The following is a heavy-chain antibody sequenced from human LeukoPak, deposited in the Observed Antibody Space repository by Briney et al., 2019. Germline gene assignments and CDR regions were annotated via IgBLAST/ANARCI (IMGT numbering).Heavy chain of an antibody. CDR3: ARKRRDGYNLGYFDY. V-gene: IGHV4-30-4*08. CDR1: GGSISSGDYY. CDR2: IYYSGST. J-gene: IGHJ4*02. Sequence: SETLSLTCTVSGGSISSGDYYWSWIRQPPGKGLEWIGYIYYSGSTYYNPSLKSRLTISVDASKNQFSLKLSSVAAADTAVYYCARKRRDGYNLGYFDYWGQGTLVTVSS. D-gene: IGHD5-24*01.